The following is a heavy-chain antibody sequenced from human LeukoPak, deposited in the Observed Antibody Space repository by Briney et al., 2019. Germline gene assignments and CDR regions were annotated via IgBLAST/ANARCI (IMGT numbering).Heavy chain of an antibody. D-gene: IGHD3-9*01. V-gene: IGHV3-30*03. J-gene: IGHJ6*03. Sequence: HSGGSLRLSCAASGFTFSTYSIHWVRQAPGKGLEWVAVMSYDGNDKHYAASVKGRFTISRDNSKNTVYLQMNSLRAEDTAVYYCAREGHYDILTGYSPVEYYYYYMDAWGKGTTVTVSS. CDR1: GFTFSTYS. CDR2: MSYDGNDK. CDR3: AREGHYDILTGYSPVEYYYYYMDA.